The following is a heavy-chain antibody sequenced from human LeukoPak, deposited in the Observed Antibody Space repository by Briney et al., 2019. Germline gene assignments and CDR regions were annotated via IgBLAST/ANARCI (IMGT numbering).Heavy chain of an antibody. CDR3: ASSSFAYFDWLSVSYNWFDP. D-gene: IGHD3-9*01. Sequence: GASVKVSCKASGGTFSSYAISWVRQAPGQGLEWMGGIIPIFGTANYAQKFQGRVTITADESTSTAYMELSSLRSEDTAVYYCASSSFAYFDWLSVSYNWFDPWGQGTLVTVSS. V-gene: IGHV1-69*13. CDR1: GGTFSSYA. CDR2: IIPIFGTA. J-gene: IGHJ5*02.